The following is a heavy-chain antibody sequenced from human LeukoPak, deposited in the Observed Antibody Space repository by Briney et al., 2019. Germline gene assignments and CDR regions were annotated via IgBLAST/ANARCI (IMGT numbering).Heavy chain of an antibody. J-gene: IGHJ4*02. CDR3: AKDRFCSAGNCYSRPTVTTRFDY. Sequence: GGSLRLSCAASGFTVSSNYMSWVRPAPGKGVEWGSVIYSGGSTYYADSVKGRFTISRDNSKNTLFLQMNSLRAEDTAVYYCAKDRFCSAGNCYSRPTVTTRFDYWGQGTLVTVSS. V-gene: IGHV3-53*01. CDR1: GFTVSSNY. D-gene: IGHD2-15*01. CDR2: IYSGGST.